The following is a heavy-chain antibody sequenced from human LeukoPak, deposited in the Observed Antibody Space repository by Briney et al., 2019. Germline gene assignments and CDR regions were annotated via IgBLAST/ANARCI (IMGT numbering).Heavy chain of an antibody. CDR1: GFTFSSYS. CDR3: ARNLGGYYVYYFDY. CDR2: IKQDGSEK. J-gene: IGHJ4*02. Sequence: GGSLRLSCAASGFTFSSYSMNWVRQAPGKGLEWVANIKQDGSEKYYVDSMKGRFTISRDNAKNSLYLQMNSLRAEDTAVYYCARNLGGYYVYYFDYWGQGTLVTVSS. V-gene: IGHV3-7*01. D-gene: IGHD3-22*01.